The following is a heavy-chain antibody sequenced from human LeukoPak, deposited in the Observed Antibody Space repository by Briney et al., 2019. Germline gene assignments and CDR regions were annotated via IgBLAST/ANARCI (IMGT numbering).Heavy chain of an antibody. CDR3: ARGPYSYDSSGAFDI. CDR1: GGSISSGAYS. V-gene: IGHV4-30-4*07. J-gene: IGHJ3*02. Sequence: SETLSLTCAVSGGSISSGAYSWSRIRQPPRKGLEWIGYVYYSGGTYYNPSLKSRVTISVDTSKNQFSLKLSSVTAADTAVYFCARGPYSYDSSGAFDIWGQGTMVTVSS. D-gene: IGHD3-22*01. CDR2: VYYSGGT.